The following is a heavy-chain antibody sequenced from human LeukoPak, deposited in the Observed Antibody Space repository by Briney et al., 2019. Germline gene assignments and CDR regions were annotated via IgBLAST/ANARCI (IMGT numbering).Heavy chain of an antibody. J-gene: IGHJ6*03. CDR3: RGDYYYMDV. CDR2: IYYDGRT. V-gene: IGHV4-59*01. CDR1: GESISRYY. Sequence: SETLSPTCTVSGESISRYYLSWIRQPPGKGLEWIGYIYYDGRTKYNPSLKSRVTISVDTSKNQFSLKLSSVTAADTAVYYCRGDYYYMDVWGKGTTVTVSS.